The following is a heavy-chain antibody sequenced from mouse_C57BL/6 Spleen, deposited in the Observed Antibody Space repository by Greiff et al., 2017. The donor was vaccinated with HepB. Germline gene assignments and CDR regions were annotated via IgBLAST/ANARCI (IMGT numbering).Heavy chain of an antibody. V-gene: IGHV1-55*01. Sequence: QVQLQQPGAELVKPGASVKMSCKASGYTFTSYWITWVKQRPGQGLEWIGDIYPGSGSTNYNEKFKSKATLTVDTSSSTAYMQLSSLTSEDSAVYYCAREVYYGSSYDAMDYWGQGTSVTVAS. J-gene: IGHJ4*01. CDR1: GYTFTSYW. D-gene: IGHD1-1*01. CDR2: IYPGSGST. CDR3: AREVYYGSSYDAMDY.